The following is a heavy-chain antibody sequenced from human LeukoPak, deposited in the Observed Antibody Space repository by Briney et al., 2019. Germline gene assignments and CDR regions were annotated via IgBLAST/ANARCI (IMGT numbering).Heavy chain of an antibody. D-gene: IGHD3-10*01. J-gene: IGHJ5*02. CDR3: ARGDGSGSGRWFDP. CDR2: IYHTGST. V-gene: IGHV4-30-2*01. Sequence: SETLSLTCTVSGASISSGTYSWSWIRQPPGEGLEWIGYIYHTGSTYYNPSLKGRVTISVDRSKNQFSLNLNFVAAADTALYYCARGDGSGSGRWFDPWGQGTLITVSS. CDR1: GASISSGTYS.